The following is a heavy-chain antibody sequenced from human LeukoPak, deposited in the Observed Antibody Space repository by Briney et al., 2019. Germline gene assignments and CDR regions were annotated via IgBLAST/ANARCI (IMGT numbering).Heavy chain of an antibody. J-gene: IGHJ4*02. CDR1: GFTFSSYS. V-gene: IGHV3-21*04. D-gene: IGHD3-10*01. Sequence: GGSLRLSCAASGFTFSSYSMNWVRQAPGKGLEWVSSISSSSSYIYYADSVKGRFTISRDNSKNTLYLQMKSLRAEDTAVYYCAKVLRRGGTIDYWGQGTLVTVSS. CDR3: AKVLRRGGTIDY. CDR2: ISSSSSYI.